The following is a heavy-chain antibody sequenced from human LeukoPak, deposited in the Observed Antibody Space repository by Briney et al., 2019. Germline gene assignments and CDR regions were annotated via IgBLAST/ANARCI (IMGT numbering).Heavy chain of an antibody. CDR1: GFTFSRYG. CDR2: ISGSGGST. V-gene: IGHV3-23*01. CDR3: AKVTGYSSGWIDY. D-gene: IGHD6-19*01. Sequence: PGGSLRLSCAASGFTFSRYGMSWVRQAPGKGLEWVSAISGSGGSTYYADSVKGRFTISRDNSKNTLYLQINSLRAEDTAVYYCAKVTGYSSGWIDYWGQGTLVTVSS. J-gene: IGHJ4*02.